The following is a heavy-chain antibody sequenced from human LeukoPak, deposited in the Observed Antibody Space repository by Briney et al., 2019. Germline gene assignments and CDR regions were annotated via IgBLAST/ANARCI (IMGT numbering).Heavy chain of an antibody. CDR3: ARTIAARPYYFDY. J-gene: IGHJ4*02. CDR1: GGSISSHY. V-gene: IGHV4-59*11. D-gene: IGHD6-6*01. Sequence: PSETLSLTCTVSGGSISSHYWSWIRQPPGKGLEWIGYIYYSGSTNYNPSLKSRVTISVDTSKNQFSLKLSSVTAADTAVYYCARTIAARPYYFDYWGQGTLVTVSS. CDR2: IYYSGST.